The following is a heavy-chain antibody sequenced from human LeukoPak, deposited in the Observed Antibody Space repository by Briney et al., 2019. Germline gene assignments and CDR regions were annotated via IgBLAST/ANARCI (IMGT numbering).Heavy chain of an antibody. V-gene: IGHV4-34*01. CDR3: ARALQAIAAAGISYYYYYMDV. J-gene: IGHJ6*03. CDR2: INHRGRT. D-gene: IGHD6-13*01. Sequence: SETLSLTCAVYGGSFSGYYWSWIRQPPGKGLEWIGEINHRGRTNYNPSLKSRVTISVDTSKNQFSLKLSSVTAADTAVYYCARALQAIAAAGISYYYYYMDVWGKGTTVTVSS. CDR1: GGSFSGYY.